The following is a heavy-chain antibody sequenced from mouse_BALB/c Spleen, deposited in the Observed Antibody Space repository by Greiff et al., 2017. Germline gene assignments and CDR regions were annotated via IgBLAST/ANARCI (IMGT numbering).Heavy chain of an antibody. Sequence: EVKLEESGGGLVQPGGSMKLSCVASGFTFSNYWMNWVRQSPEKGLEWVAEIRLKSNNYATHYAESVKGRFTISRDDSKSSVYLQMNNLRAEDTGIYYCTRNRYYYGSSSYYFDYWGQGTTLTVSS. J-gene: IGHJ2*01. D-gene: IGHD1-1*01. V-gene: IGHV6-6*02. CDR3: TRNRYYYGSSSYYFDY. CDR1: GFTFSNYW. CDR2: IRLKSNNYAT.